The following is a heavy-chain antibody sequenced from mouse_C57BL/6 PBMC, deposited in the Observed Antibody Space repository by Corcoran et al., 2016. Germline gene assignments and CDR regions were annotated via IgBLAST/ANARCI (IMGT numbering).Heavy chain of an antibody. J-gene: IGHJ4*01. Sequence: QVQLQQSGAELVKPGASVKISCKASGYAFSSYWMNWVKQRPGKGLEWIGQIYPGDGDTNYNGKFKGKATLTADKSSSTAYMQLSSLTSEDSAVYFCARTLWLRWVYYAMDYWGQGTSVTVSS. D-gene: IGHD2-2*01. V-gene: IGHV1-80*01. CDR2: IYPGDGDT. CDR1: GYAFSSYW. CDR3: ARTLWLRWVYYAMDY.